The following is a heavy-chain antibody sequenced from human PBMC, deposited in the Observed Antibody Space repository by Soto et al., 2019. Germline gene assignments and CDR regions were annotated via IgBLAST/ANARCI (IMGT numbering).Heavy chain of an antibody. CDR1: GGSISDGAYY. J-gene: IGHJ4*02. V-gene: IGHV4-30-4*01. D-gene: IGHD2-21*01. CDR2: IYNGGNT. CDR3: ASGLSGDKVDQ. Sequence: QVQLQESGPGLVKPSQTLSLTCTVSGGSISDGAYYWSWIRQPPGKGLEWIGHIYNGGNTYNNPSLKSRLTISVDTSKNQFSLTLNSVTAADTAAYYCASGLSGDKVDQWGQGTLVTVSS.